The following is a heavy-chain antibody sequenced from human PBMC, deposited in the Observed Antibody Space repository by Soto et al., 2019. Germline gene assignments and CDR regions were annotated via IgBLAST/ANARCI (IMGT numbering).Heavy chain of an antibody. V-gene: IGHV3-23*01. J-gene: IGHJ4*02. D-gene: IGHD3-22*01. CDR2: ISRYGDIT. CDR3: AKDRYLDHDSRGYLFDN. CDR1: GFTFNIYA. Sequence: EVQLLESGGDLIQPGGSLRLSCAASGFTFNIYAMTWVRQPPGKGLEWVSAISRYGDITHYAASVEGRFTISRDNSKNTLYLQINSLTAEDTAVYYCAKDRYLDHDSRGYLFDNWGQGTRVTVSS.